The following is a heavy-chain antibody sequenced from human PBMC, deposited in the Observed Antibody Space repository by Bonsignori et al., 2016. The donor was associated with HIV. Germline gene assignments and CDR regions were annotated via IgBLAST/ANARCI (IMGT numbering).Heavy chain of an antibody. Sequence: WVRQAPGQGLEWMGWISAYNGNTNYAQMLQGRVTMTTDTSTNTAYMELRSLRSDDTAVYYCARVPMVRGIITDNWFDPWGQGTLVTVSS. CDR2: ISAYNGNT. J-gene: IGHJ5*02. D-gene: IGHD3-10*01. V-gene: IGHV1-18*01. CDR3: ARVPMVRGIITDNWFDP.